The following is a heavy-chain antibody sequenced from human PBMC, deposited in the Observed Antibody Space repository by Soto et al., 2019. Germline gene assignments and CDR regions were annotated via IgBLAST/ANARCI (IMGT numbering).Heavy chain of an antibody. D-gene: IGHD5-12*01. CDR1: GYNFSDYW. J-gene: IGHJ4*02. Sequence: GESLKTSCKGSGYNFSDYWIGWVRQMPGKGLEWMGIMYPGDSDTRYSPSFQGQVTISADKSISTAYLQWSSLKASDTAMYYCARVPPGRNGYNKFDDWCQGTLVTVS. CDR2: MYPGDSDT. V-gene: IGHV5-51*01. CDR3: ARVPPGRNGYNKFDD.